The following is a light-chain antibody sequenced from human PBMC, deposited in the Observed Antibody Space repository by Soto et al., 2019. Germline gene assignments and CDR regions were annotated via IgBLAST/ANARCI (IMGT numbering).Light chain of an antibody. CDR3: QQSDNPPLT. Sequence: DTQMTQSQSSLSASIGERVTITCQASQGIAKCLHWYQQKPGKAPKLLIYHASNLQTGVPSRFSGSGSGTHFTLIISSLQPDDIATYFCQQSDNPPLTFGGGTKVEIK. CDR1: QGIAKC. J-gene: IGKJ4*01. V-gene: IGKV1-33*01. CDR2: HAS.